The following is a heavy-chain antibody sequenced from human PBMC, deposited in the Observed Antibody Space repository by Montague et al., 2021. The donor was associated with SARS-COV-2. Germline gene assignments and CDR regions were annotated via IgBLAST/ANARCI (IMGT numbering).Heavy chain of an antibody. CDR1: GGSSSNHY. D-gene: IGHD2-2*01. CDR2: IYISGST. CDR3: ARHRCSSTSCYDYGMDV. Sequence: SETLSLTCTFSGGSSSNHYWSWIRQPAGKGLEWIGHIYISGSTNYNPSLKSRVTMSVDTSKNQFSLKLSSVTAADTAVYYCARHRCSSTSCYDYGMDVWGQGTTVTVSS. V-gene: IGHV4-4*07. J-gene: IGHJ6*02.